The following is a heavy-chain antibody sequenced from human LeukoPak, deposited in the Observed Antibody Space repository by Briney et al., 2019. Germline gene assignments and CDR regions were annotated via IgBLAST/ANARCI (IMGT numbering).Heavy chain of an antibody. J-gene: IGHJ4*02. CDR2: IHYTGSP. V-gene: IGHV4-59*08. CDR1: GGSMNNYY. Sequence: PSETLSLTCAVSGGSMNNYYWSWIRQSPGKGLEWIAFIHYTGSPQYSSSLKSRVTESVDKSKNQFSLRLSAVTAADTAIYYGGRHYIEPPYYFDLWGQGILVTVAS. CDR3: GRHYIEPPYYFDL.